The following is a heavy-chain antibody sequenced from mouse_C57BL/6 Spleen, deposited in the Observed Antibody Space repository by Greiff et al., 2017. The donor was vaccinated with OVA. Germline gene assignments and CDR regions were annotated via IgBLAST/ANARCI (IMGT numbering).Heavy chain of an antibody. CDR1: GFTFSDYG. J-gene: IGHJ2*01. V-gene: IGHV5-17*01. CDR2: ISSGSSTI. D-gene: IGHD4-1*01. Sequence: EVKLLESGGGLVKPGGSLKLSCAASGFTFSDYGMHWVRQAPEKGLEWVAYISSGSSTIYYADTVKGRYTISRDNAKNTPFLQMTSLRSEDTAMYYCASSSWDWGQGTTLTVSS. CDR3: ASSSWD.